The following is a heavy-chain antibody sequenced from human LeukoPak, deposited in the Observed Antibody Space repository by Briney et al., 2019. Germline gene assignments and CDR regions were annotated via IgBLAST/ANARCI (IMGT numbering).Heavy chain of an antibody. Sequence: ASVKVSCKASGYTFTSYGISWVRQAPGQGLEWMGWISAYNGNTNYAQKLRGRVTMTTDTSTGTAYMELRSLRSDDTAVYYCARREGYGSGSYSIYFDYWGQGTLVTVSS. CDR1: GYTFTSYG. J-gene: IGHJ4*02. CDR2: ISAYNGNT. D-gene: IGHD3-10*01. CDR3: ARREGYGSGSYSIYFDY. V-gene: IGHV1-18*01.